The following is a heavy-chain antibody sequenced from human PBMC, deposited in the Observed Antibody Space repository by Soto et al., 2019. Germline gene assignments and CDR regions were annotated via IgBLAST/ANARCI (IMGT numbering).Heavy chain of an antibody. CDR2: IKSKTDGGTT. Sequence: GGSLRLSCAASGFTFSNAWMSWVRQAPGKGLEWVGRIKSKTDGGTTDYAAPVKGRFTISRDDSKNTLYLQMNSLKTEDTAVYYCTTLDNAMVRGFFDYWGQGTLVTVSS. CDR1: GFTFSNAW. D-gene: IGHD3-10*01. V-gene: IGHV3-15*01. CDR3: TTLDNAMVRGFFDY. J-gene: IGHJ4*02.